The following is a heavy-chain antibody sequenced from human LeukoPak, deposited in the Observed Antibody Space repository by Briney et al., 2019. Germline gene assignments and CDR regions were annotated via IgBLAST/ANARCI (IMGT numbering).Heavy chain of an antibody. J-gene: IGHJ4*02. CDR2: TYYRSKWYN. CDR1: GDSVSSNNGA. Sequence: SQTLSLICAISGDSVSSNNGAWNWIRQSPSRGLEWLGRTYYRSKWYNDYAESLISRITISPVTSKNQFSLQLYSVTPEDTAVYYCARDVGTTGWHTFDYWGQGTLVTVSS. V-gene: IGHV6-1*01. CDR3: ARDVGTTGWHTFDY. D-gene: IGHD3-9*01.